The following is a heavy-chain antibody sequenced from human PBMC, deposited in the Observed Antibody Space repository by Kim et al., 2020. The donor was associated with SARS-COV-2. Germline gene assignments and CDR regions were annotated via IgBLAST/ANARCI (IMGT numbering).Heavy chain of an antibody. Sequence: ASVKVSCKASGYTFTSYSIHWVRQAPGQGLEWMGWINAATGVTTLSQDFEGRVTLTRDTSATTAYMELSSLRSEDSAVYYCARSESWTTTRYMCEYWGQGTQVTVSS. D-gene: IGHD4-17*01. J-gene: IGHJ4*02. CDR3: ARSESWTTTRYMCEY. CDR2: INAATGVT. CDR1: GYTFTSYS. V-gene: IGHV1-3*01.